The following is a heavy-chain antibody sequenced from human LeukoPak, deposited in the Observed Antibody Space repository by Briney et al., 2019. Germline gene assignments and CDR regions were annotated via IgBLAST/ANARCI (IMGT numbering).Heavy chain of an antibody. CDR2: TQYRSKWYN. D-gene: IGHD6-6*01. V-gene: IGHV6-1*01. Sequence: SQTLSLTCVISGDSVSTNTAARNWIRQSPSRGLEWLGRTQYRSKWYNSYAPSVKSRIIINPDTSKNQFSLHLSSVTPEDSAVYYCARSVVGLITVDFWGQGTLVTVSS. CDR3: ARSVVGLITVDF. CDR1: GDSVSTNTAA. J-gene: IGHJ4*02.